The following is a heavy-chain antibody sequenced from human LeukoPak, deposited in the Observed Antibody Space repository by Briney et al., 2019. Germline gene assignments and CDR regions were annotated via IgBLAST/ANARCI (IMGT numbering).Heavy chain of an antibody. CDR2: INPNSGGT. CDR1: GYTFTGYY. Sequence: ASVKVSCKASGYTFTGYYMHWVRQAPGQGLEWMGRINPNSGGTNYAQKLQGRVTMTTDTSTSTAYIELRSLRSDDTAVYYCARGAYSSSWYIGYWGQGTLVTVSS. J-gene: IGHJ4*02. V-gene: IGHV1-2*06. D-gene: IGHD6-13*01. CDR3: ARGAYSSSWYIGY.